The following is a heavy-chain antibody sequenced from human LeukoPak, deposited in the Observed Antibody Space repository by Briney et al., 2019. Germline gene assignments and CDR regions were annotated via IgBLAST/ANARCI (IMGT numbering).Heavy chain of an antibody. CDR2: IIGNGGST. CDR1: GFTFGHYS. CDR3: AKQSSGYLWFFDC. J-gene: IGHJ4*02. V-gene: IGHV3-23*01. D-gene: IGHD3-22*01. Sequence: GGSLRLSCVASGFTFGHYSLSWVRQAPGKGLEWVSGIIGNGGSTFYVDSVKGRFTVSRDNSKNTLYLQMNSLRAEDTAAYYCAKQSSGYLWFFDCWGQGTLVTVSS.